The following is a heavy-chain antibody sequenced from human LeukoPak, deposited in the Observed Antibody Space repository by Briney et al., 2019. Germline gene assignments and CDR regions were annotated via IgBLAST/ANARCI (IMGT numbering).Heavy chain of an antibody. J-gene: IGHJ4*02. CDR2: INSDGSST. Sequence: PGGSLRLSCAASGFTFSSYWMHWVRQAPGKGLVWVSRINSDGSSTYYADSVKGRFTISRDNAKNTLYLQMDSLRAEDTAVYYCARGPPGYSSSYFDYWGQGTLVTVSS. CDR3: ARGPPGYSSSYFDY. D-gene: IGHD6-13*01. CDR1: GFTFSSYW. V-gene: IGHV3-74*01.